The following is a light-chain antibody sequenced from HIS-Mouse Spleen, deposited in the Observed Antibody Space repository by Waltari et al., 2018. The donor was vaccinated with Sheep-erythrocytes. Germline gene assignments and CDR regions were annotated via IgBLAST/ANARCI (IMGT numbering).Light chain of an antibody. Sequence: SYELTQPPSVSVSPGQKARITCSGDALSKQYAYWYQQKPGQAPVLVIYKDSERPSGIPERFSGSSSGTTVTLTISGVQAEDEADYYCQSADSSGTYPVFGGGTKLTVL. CDR2: KDS. J-gene: IGLJ2*01. CDR1: ALSKQY. CDR3: QSADSSGTYPV. V-gene: IGLV3-25*03.